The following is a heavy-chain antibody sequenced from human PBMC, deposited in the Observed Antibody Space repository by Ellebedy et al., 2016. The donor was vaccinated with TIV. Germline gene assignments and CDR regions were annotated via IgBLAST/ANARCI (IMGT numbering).Heavy chain of an antibody. CDR2: IKQDGSEK. CDR1: GFTFSSYW. CDR3: ARAPAARTYYYDNSGYYFDY. D-gene: IGHD3-22*01. V-gene: IGHV3-7*03. J-gene: IGHJ4*02. Sequence: GESLKIFCAASGFTFSSYWMSWVRQAPGKGLEWVANIKQDGSEKYYVDSVKGRFTISRDNAKNSLYLQMNSLRAEDTAVYYCARAPAARTYYYDNSGYYFDYWGQGTLVTVSS.